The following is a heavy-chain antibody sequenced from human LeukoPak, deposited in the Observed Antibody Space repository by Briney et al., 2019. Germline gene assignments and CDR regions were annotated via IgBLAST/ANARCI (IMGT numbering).Heavy chain of an antibody. CDR2: IHNSRGT. D-gene: IGHD4-23*01. Sequence: SETLSLTCTVSGASITSDIFYWNWIRQSPGKGLEWIGAIHNSRGTSYNPSLESRLTISVDPSENKFFLKMTSVTDADTATYYCGKVGGNTNSWGQGTLVTVSS. CDR1: GASITSDIFY. CDR3: GKVGGNTNS. J-gene: IGHJ4*02. V-gene: IGHV4-30-4*01.